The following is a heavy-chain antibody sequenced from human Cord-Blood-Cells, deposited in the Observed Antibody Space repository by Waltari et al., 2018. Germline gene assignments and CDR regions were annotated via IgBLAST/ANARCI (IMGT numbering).Heavy chain of an antibody. Sequence: QVQLQQSGPGLVKPSQTLSLTCAIFGDSVPSNSAAWNWIRQSPARGLEWLGRTCYRSKWYNDYAVCVKSRITSNPDTSKHQFSLQLNSVTPEDTAVYYCARDWGSGDAFDIWGQGTMVTGSS. CDR2: TCYRSKWYN. CDR1: GDSVPSNSAA. CDR3: ARDWGSGDAFDI. V-gene: IGHV6-1*01. J-gene: IGHJ3*02. D-gene: IGHD7-27*01.